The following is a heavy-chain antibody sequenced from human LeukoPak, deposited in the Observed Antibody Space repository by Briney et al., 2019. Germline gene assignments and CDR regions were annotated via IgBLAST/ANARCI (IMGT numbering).Heavy chain of an antibody. CDR1: GGSFSGDF. CDR2: INHGGST. CDR3: ARGRGSGKLYYYMDV. V-gene: IGHV4-34*01. J-gene: IGHJ6*03. D-gene: IGHD3-10*01. Sequence: PSETLSLTCAVYGGSFSGDFWSWIRQSPGKGLEWIGEINHGGSTNYNPSLKSRVTISVDTSKNQFSLKLSSVTAADTAVYYCARGRGSGKLYYYMDVWGKGTTVTVSS.